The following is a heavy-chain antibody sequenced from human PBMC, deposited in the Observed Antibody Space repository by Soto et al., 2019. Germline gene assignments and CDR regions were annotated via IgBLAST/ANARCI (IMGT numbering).Heavy chain of an antibody. D-gene: IGHD6-19*01. J-gene: IGHJ4*02. CDR1: GFTFSSYW. CDR2: IKQDGSEK. V-gene: IGHV3-7*01. CDR3: ARSASSGWYGY. Sequence: EVQLVESGGGLVQPGGSLRLSCAASGFTFSSYWMSWVRQAPGKGLEWVANIKQDGSEKYYVDSVKGRFTISRDNAKNSLYLQMNSPRAEDTAVYYCARSASSGWYGYWGQGTLVTVSS.